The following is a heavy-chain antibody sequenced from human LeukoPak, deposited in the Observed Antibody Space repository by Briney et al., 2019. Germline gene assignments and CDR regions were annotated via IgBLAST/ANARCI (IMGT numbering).Heavy chain of an antibody. Sequence: SETLSLNCAVSGGSISSGGYSWSWIRQPPGKGLEWIGYIYHSGSTYYNPSLKSRVTISVDRSKNQFSLKLSSVTAADTAVYYCARGLSVVAAADLYFDYWGQGTLVTVSS. CDR2: IYHSGST. D-gene: IGHD6-13*01. J-gene: IGHJ4*02. CDR1: GGSISSGGYS. CDR3: ARGLSVVAAADLYFDY. V-gene: IGHV4-30-2*01.